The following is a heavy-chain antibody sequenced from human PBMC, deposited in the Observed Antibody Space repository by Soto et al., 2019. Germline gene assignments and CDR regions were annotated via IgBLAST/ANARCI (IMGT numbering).Heavy chain of an antibody. Sequence: ASAQFSCNASGYTFTSCGISWVRHAPGHGLEWRGGIIPNGGITRFAQTFHGRITMTTYTSTSPVSMELRSLRAAETAVYYCARSSGGVFGIIREGSNWLAPWGQGSLVTFSS. CDR1: GYTFTSCG. D-gene: IGHD3-16*02. CDR3: ARSSGGVFGIIREGSNWLAP. J-gene: IGHJ5*02. CDR2: IIPNGGIT. V-gene: IGHV1-18*04.